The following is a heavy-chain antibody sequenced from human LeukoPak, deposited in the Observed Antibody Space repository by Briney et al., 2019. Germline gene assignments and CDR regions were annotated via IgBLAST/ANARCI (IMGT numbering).Heavy chain of an antibody. V-gene: IGHV3-30*02. Sequence: GGSLRLSCVASGFAFSSYGMHWVRQAPGKGLEWVAFIRYDGSNKYYADSVKGRFTISRDNSKNTLSLQMNSLRPEDTAVYYCAKGYCSGTSCYSGLDWGQGTLVTVSS. CDR3: AKGYCSGTSCYSGLD. CDR1: GFAFSSYG. J-gene: IGHJ4*02. CDR2: IRYDGSNK. D-gene: IGHD2-2*01.